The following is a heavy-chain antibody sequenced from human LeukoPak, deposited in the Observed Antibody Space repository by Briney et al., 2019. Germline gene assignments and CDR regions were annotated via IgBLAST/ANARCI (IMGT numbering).Heavy chain of an antibody. CDR1: GFTFDDYA. CDR2: ISWDGGST. CDR3: AKDGRGRGYYDSSGYYYLYYYYYMDV. D-gene: IGHD3-22*01. Sequence: GGSLRLSCAASGFTFDDYAMHWVRHAPGKGLEWVSLISWDGGSTYYGDSVKGRFTISRDNSKNSLYLQMNSLRAEDTALYYCAKDGRGRGYYDSSGYYYLYYYYYMDVWGKGTTVTVSS. V-gene: IGHV3-43D*03. J-gene: IGHJ6*03.